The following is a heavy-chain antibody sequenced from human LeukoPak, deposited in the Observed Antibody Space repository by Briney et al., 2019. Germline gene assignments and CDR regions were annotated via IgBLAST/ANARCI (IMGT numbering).Heavy chain of an antibody. D-gene: IGHD3-3*01. Sequence: PSETLSLTCTVSGYPISSDYFWGWIRQSPGQGLQWIGSISHRGNTYYNPSLRSRVTISVDTSKNQFSLKLSSVTAADTAVYYCARCLGVVIWFDPWGQGTLVTVSS. V-gene: IGHV4-38-2*02. J-gene: IGHJ5*02. CDR3: ARCLGVVIWFDP. CDR1: GYPISSDYF. CDR2: ISHRGNT.